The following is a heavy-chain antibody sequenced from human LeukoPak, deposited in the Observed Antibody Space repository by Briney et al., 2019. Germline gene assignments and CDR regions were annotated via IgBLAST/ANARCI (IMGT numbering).Heavy chain of an antibody. V-gene: IGHV4-39*01. CDR1: GASFSSSTYY. J-gene: IGHJ4*02. D-gene: IGHD6-13*01. CDR2: IYYSGST. Sequence: SETLSLTCTVSGASFSSSTYYWGWIRQPPGKGLEWIGSIYYSGSTYYNPSLKSRVTMSVDMSKNQFSLKLSSVTAADTAVYYCARHAGGISATGTRPFDYWGQGTLVTVSS. CDR3: ARHAGGISATGTRPFDY.